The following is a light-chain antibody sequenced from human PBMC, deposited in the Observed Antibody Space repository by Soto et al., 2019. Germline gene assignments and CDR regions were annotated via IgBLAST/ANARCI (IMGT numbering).Light chain of an antibody. CDR1: SSNIGDNY. V-gene: IGLV1-51*02. CDR2: ETD. Sequence: QAVVTQPPSVSAAPGEKVIISCSGSSSNIGDNYISWYQQLPGTAPKLLIYETDKRPSGIPDRFSGSKSGTSATLGITGLQTGDEADYYCGTWDTSLSAGVFGGGTKVTVL. CDR3: GTWDTSLSAGV. J-gene: IGLJ2*01.